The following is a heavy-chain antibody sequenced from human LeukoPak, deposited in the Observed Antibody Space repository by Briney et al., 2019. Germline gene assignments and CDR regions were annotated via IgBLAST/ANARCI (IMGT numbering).Heavy chain of an antibody. D-gene: IGHD6-13*01. CDR1: GGSISSYY. CDR3: ARERSSSWYDYFDY. CDR2: IYYSGST. Sequence: PSETLSLTCTVSGGSISSYYWSWIRQPPGKGLEWIGYIYYSGSTNYNPSLKSRVTISVDTSKNQFSLKLSSVTAADTAVYYCARERSSSWYDYFDYWGQGSLVTVYS. V-gene: IGHV4-59*12. J-gene: IGHJ4*02.